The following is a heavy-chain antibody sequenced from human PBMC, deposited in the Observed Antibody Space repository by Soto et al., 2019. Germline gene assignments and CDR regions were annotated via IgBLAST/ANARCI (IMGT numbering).Heavy chain of an antibody. V-gene: IGHV3-74*01. J-gene: IGHJ4*02. CDR1: GFTFGNYW. D-gene: IGHD2-21*01. CDR3: ARGGGGGLFEH. Sequence: PGGSLRLSCAASGFTFGNYWMHWVRQAPGKGLEWVSRMNSDGSTTNYADSVKGRFTVSRDNTKSSLFLQMNSLGVEDTAVYYCARGGGGGLFEHWGQGVLVTVSS. CDR2: MNSDGSTT.